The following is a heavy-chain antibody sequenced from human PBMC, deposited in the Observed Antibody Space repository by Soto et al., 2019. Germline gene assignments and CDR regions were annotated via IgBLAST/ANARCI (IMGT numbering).Heavy chain of an antibody. CDR2: MNPNSGNT. Sequence: QVQLVQSGAEVKKPGASVKVSCKASGYTFTSYDINWVRQATGQGLEYLGWMNPNSGNTGYVQKXXXXXXXXXXXXXXXXXXXXXXXXXXXXXXXXXXXXXXXGDYSRWFDPWGQGTLVTVSS. D-gene: IGHD3-22*01. CDR3: XXXXXXGDYSRWFDP. J-gene: IGHJ5*02. V-gene: IGHV1-8*01. CDR1: GYTFTSYD.